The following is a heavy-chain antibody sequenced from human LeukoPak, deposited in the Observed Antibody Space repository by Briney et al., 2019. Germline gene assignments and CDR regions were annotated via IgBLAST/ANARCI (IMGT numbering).Heavy chain of an antibody. CDR2: INSDGSST. D-gene: IGHD3-16*01. CDR3: PRDIYGYFDL. CDR1: GFTFTLYW. J-gene: IGHJ2*01. V-gene: IGHV3-74*01. Sequence: PGGSLRLSCAASGFTFTLYWMHWVRQAPGKGLVWVSRINSDGSSTNYADSVKGRLTISRDNAKNTLYLQMNSLRAEDTAVYYCPRDIYGYFDLWGRGTLVTVSS.